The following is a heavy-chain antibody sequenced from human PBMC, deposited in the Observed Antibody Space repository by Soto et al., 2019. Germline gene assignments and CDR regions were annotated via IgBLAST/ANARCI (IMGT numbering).Heavy chain of an antibody. CDR1: GFSFSLYA. CDR3: ANERSRDCEY. D-gene: IGHD3-10*01. J-gene: IGHJ4*02. Sequence: PGGSLRLSCAASGFSFSLYAMYWVRQAPGKGLEWVSVISGTGGSTNYAESVKGRFTTSRDNSKNTLYLQMTSLRGEDTAVYYCANERSRDCEYWGQGTLATVSS. CDR2: ISGTGGST. V-gene: IGHV3-23*01.